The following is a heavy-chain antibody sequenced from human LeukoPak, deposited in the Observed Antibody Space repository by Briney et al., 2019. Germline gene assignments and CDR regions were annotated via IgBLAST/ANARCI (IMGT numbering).Heavy chain of an antibody. CDR3: ARSRAFDY. CDR1: GFTVSSNY. Sequence: GGSLRLSCAASGFTVSSNYMSWVRQAPGKGLEWVSVIYSGGSTYYADSVKGRFTISRDTSKNTVYLQMSSLRVEDTAVYYCARSRAFDYWGRGTLVTVSS. V-gene: IGHV3-53*01. CDR2: IYSGGST. J-gene: IGHJ4*02.